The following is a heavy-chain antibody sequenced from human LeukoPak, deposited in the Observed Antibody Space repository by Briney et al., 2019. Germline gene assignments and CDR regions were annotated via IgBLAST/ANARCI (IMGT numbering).Heavy chain of an antibody. CDR3: AREDICSGGSCYLSPFDY. V-gene: IGHV4-4*07. J-gene: IGHJ4*02. CDR2: IYTSGST. CDR1: GGSISSYY. D-gene: IGHD2-15*01. Sequence: SETLSLTCTVSGGSISSYYWSWIRQPAGKGLEWIGRIYTSGSTNYNPSLKSRVTMSVDTSKNQFSLKLNSVTAADTAVYYCAREDICSGGSCYLSPFDYWGQGTLVTVSS.